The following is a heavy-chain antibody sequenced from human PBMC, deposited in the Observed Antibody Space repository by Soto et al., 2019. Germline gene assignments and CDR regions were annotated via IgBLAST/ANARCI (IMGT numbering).Heavy chain of an antibody. Sequence: ASVKVSCKASGYAFSNYNIHWVRQAPGQGRQWMGEVNPSRGTAGYAETFQGRVTMTRDASTSTVYMVLTSLTPEDTAIYYCATNASPGKTFFDYWGQGTLVTVSS. CDR1: GYAFSNYN. V-gene: IGHV1-46*01. D-gene: IGHD6-6*01. CDR3: ATNASPGKTFFDY. CDR2: VNPSRGTA. J-gene: IGHJ4*02.